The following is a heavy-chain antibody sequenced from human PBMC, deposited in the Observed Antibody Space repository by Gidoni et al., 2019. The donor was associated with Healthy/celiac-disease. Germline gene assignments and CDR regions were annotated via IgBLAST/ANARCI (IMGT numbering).Heavy chain of an antibody. V-gene: IGHV3-11*06. J-gene: IGHJ3*02. CDR3: ARDGQTYYYDSSGYSDAFDI. D-gene: IGHD3-22*01. CDR2: ISSSSSYT. CDR1: GFTFSDYY. Sequence: QVQLVESGGGLVKPGGSLRLSCAASGFTFSDYYMSWIRQAPGKGLEWVSYISSSSSYTNYADSVKGRFTISRDNAKNSLYLQMNSLRAEDTAVYYCARDGQTYYYDSSGYSDAFDIWGQGTMVTVSS.